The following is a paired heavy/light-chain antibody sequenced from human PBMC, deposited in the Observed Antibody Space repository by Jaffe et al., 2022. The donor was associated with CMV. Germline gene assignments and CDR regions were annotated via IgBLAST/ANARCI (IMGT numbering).Heavy chain of an antibody. D-gene: IGHD5-18*01. J-gene: IGHJ3*02. CDR2: IYNSGST. CDR1: GGSISSSDYF. Sequence: QVQLQESGPGLVKPSETLSLTCTVSGGSISSSDYFWGWLRQSPERGLEWIGKIYNSGSTYYNPSLKSRVTISVDTSRNQVSLNLRSVTAADTAVFYCARGYFHEINDRPPNHDAFDIWGPGTGVTVSS. V-gene: IGHV4-39*01. CDR3: ARGYFHEINDRPPNHDAFDI.
Light chain of an antibody. CDR2: AVS. CDR1: QNIINY. J-gene: IGKJ5*01. Sequence: DIQMTQSPSSLSASVGDRVTITCRASQNIINYLNWYQHKVGKAPRLLIYAVSNLQRGVPSRFSGSGSGTDFTLTISNLQPEDFATYYCQQSYNTPDTFGQGTRLDMK. CDR3: QQSYNTPDT. V-gene: IGKV1-39*01.